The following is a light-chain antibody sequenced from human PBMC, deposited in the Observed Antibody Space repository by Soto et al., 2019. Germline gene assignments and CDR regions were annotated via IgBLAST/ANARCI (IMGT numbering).Light chain of an antibody. CDR2: GAS. J-gene: IGKJ1*01. CDR1: QSVSSSY. V-gene: IGKV3D-7*01. CDR3: QQDYNLPT. Sequence: PGERVTLSCRASQSVSSSYLTWYQQKPGQAPRLLIYGASIRATSIPARFSGSGSGTDFTLTISSLQPEDFAVYYCQQDYNLPTFGQGTKVEIK.